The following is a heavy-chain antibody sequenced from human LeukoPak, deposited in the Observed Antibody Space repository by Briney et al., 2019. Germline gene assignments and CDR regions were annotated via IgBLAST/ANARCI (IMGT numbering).Heavy chain of an antibody. J-gene: IGHJ4*02. V-gene: IGHV3-30*18. Sequence: GRSLRLSCAASGFTFSSYGMHWVRQAPGKWLEWVAVISYDGSNKYYADSVKGRFTISRDNSKNTLYLQMNSLRAEDTAVYYCAKDCGYSGRHYDYWGQGTLVTVSS. CDR2: ISYDGSNK. CDR3: AKDCGYSGRHYDY. D-gene: IGHD5-12*01. CDR1: GFTFSSYG.